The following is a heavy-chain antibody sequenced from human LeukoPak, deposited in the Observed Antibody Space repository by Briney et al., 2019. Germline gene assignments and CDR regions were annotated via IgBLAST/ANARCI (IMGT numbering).Heavy chain of an antibody. CDR2: IYYSGST. CDR3: ARAERWVSAFDI. Sequence: SETLSLTCTVSGGSISSGGYYWSWIRQHPGKGLEWIGYIYYSGSTYYNPSLKSRVTISVDTSKNQFSLELSSVTAADTAVYYCARAERWVSAFDIWGQGTMVTVSS. D-gene: IGHD4-23*01. J-gene: IGHJ3*02. V-gene: IGHV4-31*03. CDR1: GGSISSGGYY.